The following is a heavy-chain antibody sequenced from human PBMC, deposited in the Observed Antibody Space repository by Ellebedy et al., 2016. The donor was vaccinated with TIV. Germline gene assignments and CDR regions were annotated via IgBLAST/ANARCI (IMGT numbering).Heavy chain of an antibody. CDR1: GFTFSSFG. Sequence: PGGFLRLSCAASGFTFSSFGMHWVRQAPGKWLEWVAAISYDGNNKYCGDSVKGRFTISRDNSKNTLSLQMNSLRGDDTAVYYCAKELHVDSAYWGQGTLVTVSS. V-gene: IGHV3-30*18. CDR2: ISYDGNNK. CDR3: AKELHVDSAY. D-gene: IGHD5-18*01. J-gene: IGHJ4*02.